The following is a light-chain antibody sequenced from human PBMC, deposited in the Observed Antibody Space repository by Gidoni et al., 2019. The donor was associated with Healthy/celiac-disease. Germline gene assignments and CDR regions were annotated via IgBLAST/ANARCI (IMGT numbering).Light chain of an antibody. V-gene: IGKV3-20*01. Sequence: EIVLTQSPGTLSLSPGERATLSCRASQSVSSSYLAWYQQKPGQAPRLLIYGASSRATGIPDRFSGSVSGTAFTLTISRLEPDDFAVYYCQQYGSSLLTFGGGTKVEIK. J-gene: IGKJ4*01. CDR2: GAS. CDR1: QSVSSSY. CDR3: QQYGSSLLT.